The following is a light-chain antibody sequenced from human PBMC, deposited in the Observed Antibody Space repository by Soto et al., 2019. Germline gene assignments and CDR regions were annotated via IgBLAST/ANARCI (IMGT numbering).Light chain of an antibody. Sequence: DIQMTQSPSSLSASVGDRATITCRARQDIRYELGWYQQRPGTAPQLLIHATFTLQSGVPSRFSGSGSGTEFTLTITSLQPEDFANYYCLQYSSSPRTFGQGTRVDI. CDR3: LQYSSSPRT. CDR2: ATF. J-gene: IGKJ1*01. V-gene: IGKV1-17*01. CDR1: QDIRYE.